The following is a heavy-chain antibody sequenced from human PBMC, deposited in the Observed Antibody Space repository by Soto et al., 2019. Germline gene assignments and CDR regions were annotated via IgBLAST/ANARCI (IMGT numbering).Heavy chain of an antibody. D-gene: IGHD1-26*01. CDR1: DGSISSGGYY. CDR2: IYYSGST. CDR3: ARGVGATPYFDY. Sequence: QVQLQESGPGLVKPSQTLSLTCTVSDGSISSGGYYWSWIRQHPGKGLEWIGYIYYSGSTYYNPYLKRRVTISVDTSKNPFSLKLSSVTAADTAVYYCARGVGATPYFDYWGQGTLVTVSS. J-gene: IGHJ4*02. V-gene: IGHV4-31*03.